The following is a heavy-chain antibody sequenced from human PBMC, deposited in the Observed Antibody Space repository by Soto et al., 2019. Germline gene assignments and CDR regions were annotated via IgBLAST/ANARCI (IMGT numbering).Heavy chain of an antibody. CDR1: GGSFSGYY. CDR2: INHSGST. D-gene: IGHD3-10*01. V-gene: IGHV4-34*01. CDR3: ATTVLLWFGELSSNNWFDP. J-gene: IGHJ5*02. Sequence: QVQLQQWGAGLLKPSETLSLTCAVYGGSFSGYYWSWIRQPPGKGLEWIGEINHSGSTNYNPSLKSRVTISVDTSKNQFSLKLTSVTAADTAVYYCATTVLLWFGELSSNNWFDPWGQGTLVTVSS.